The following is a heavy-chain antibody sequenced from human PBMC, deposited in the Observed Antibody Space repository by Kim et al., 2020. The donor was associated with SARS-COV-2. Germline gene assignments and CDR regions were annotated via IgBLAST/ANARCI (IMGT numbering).Heavy chain of an antibody. CDR2: IYYSGST. CDR3: ARDRANYYDSSGYHYYYGMDV. Sequence: SETLSLTCTVSGGSISSYYWSWIRQPPGKGLEWIGYIYYSGSTNYNPSLKSRVTISVDTSKNQFSLKLSSVTAADTAVYYCARDRANYYDSSGYHYYYGMDVWGQGTTVTVSS. J-gene: IGHJ6*02. V-gene: IGHV4-59*01. D-gene: IGHD3-22*01. CDR1: GGSISSYY.